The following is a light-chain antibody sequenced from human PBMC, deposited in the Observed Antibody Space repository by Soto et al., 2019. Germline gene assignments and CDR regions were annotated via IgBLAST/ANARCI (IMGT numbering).Light chain of an antibody. Sequence: DIQMTQSPSALSASVGDRVTITCRASQRIISYLNWYQQKPGKSPKLLIYASASLQSGVPSRFSGSGAGTEFTLAIRSLQPEEFATYYCQQSYSTPSYTFGQGNKLEIK. CDR1: QRIISY. CDR3: QQSYSTPSYT. J-gene: IGKJ2*01. V-gene: IGKV1-39*01. CDR2: ASA.